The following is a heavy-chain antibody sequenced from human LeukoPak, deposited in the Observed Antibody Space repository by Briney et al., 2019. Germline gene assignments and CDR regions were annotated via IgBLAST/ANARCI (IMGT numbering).Heavy chain of an antibody. CDR1: GGSISSGGYY. J-gene: IGHJ4*02. CDR2: IYYSGST. Sequence: SETLSLTCTVSGGSISSGGYYWSWIRQHPGKGLKWIGYIYYSGSTYYNPSLKSRVTISVDTSKNQFSLKLSSVTAADTAVYYCARDGCSGGSCYIDYWGQGTLVTVSS. CDR3: ARDGCSGGSCYIDY. V-gene: IGHV4-31*03. D-gene: IGHD2-15*01.